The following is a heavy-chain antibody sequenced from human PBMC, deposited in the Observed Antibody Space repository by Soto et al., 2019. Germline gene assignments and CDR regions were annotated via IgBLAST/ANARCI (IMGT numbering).Heavy chain of an antibody. Sequence: WGSLRLSCAASGFTFSSYAMSCVRQAPWKGLEWVSSISGSGGSTYYADSVKGRFTISRDNSKNTVSLQMNSLRVEDTGVYYCAKDSWYFDLWSQGSQVTVSS. CDR3: AKDSWYFDL. V-gene: IGHV3-23*01. CDR2: ISGSGGST. CDR1: GFTFSSYA. D-gene: IGHD6-13*01. J-gene: IGHJ4*02.